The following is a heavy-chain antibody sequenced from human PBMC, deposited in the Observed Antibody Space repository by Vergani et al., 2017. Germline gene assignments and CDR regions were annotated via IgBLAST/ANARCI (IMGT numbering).Heavy chain of an antibody. D-gene: IGHD2/OR15-2a*01. CDR1: GGSFSDYY. Sequence: QVQLQEWGAGLLKTSETLYLTCGVSGGSFSDYYWSWIRQAPGMGLEWIGEVNHGGSTNYNPSLKSRVSISVDTSKNLFSLQLTSVTAADSALYFCASIARAPTRRNPPPDYWGQGILVTVSS. J-gene: IGHJ4*02. V-gene: IGHV4-34*01. CDR3: ASIARAPTRRNPPPDY. CDR2: VNHGGST.